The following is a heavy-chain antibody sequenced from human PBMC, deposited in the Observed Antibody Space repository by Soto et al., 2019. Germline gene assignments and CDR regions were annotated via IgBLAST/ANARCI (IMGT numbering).Heavy chain of an antibody. CDR2: TYYRSKWFN. CDR3: ARLIGNSWLDS. Sequence: SETLSLTDAISGGSVSPNSATWGWIMQSPSRGLEWLGRTYYRSKWFNDYAVSVKGRISINPDTSNNQFSLQLNSVTPDDTAVYYCARLIGNSWLDSWGQGTLVTVSS. CDR1: GGSVSPNSAT. J-gene: IGHJ5*01. V-gene: IGHV6-1*01. D-gene: IGHD2-8*01.